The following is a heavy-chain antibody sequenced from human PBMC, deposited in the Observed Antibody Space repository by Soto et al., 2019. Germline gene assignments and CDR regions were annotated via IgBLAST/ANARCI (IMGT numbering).Heavy chain of an antibody. CDR3: ARAIFGVVNDAFDI. J-gene: IGHJ3*02. D-gene: IGHD3-3*01. CDR1: GYTFTSYG. Sequence: ASVKVSCKASGYTFTSYGISWVRQAPGQGLEWMGWISAYNGNTNYAQKLQGRVTMTTDTSTSTAYMELRSLRSDDTAVYYCARAIFGVVNDAFDIWGQGTLVTVSS. CDR2: ISAYNGNT. V-gene: IGHV1-18*01.